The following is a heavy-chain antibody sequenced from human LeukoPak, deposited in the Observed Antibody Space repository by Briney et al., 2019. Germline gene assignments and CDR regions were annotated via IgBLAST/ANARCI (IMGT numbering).Heavy chain of an antibody. V-gene: IGHV3-23*01. J-gene: IGHJ4*02. CDR2: ISGSGGST. D-gene: IGHD3-22*01. CDR1: GFTFSSYA. Sequence: PGGSLRLSCAASGFTFSSYAMSWVRQAPGKGLEWVSAISGSGGSTYYADSVKGRFTISRDNSKNTLYLQMNSLRVEDTAVYFCAKDASTIVVAITLGYWGQGTLVTVSS. CDR3: AKDASTIVVAITLGY.